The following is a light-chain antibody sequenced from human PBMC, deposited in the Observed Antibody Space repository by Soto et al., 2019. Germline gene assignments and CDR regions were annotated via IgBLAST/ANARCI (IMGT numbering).Light chain of an antibody. CDR3: QQYHTSPLT. CDR2: GAS. V-gene: IGKV3-20*01. J-gene: IGKJ1*01. Sequence: IVLKQSPGTLSLSPGERATFSCRASQSVSSSYIAWYQQKRGQAPRRLIYGASIRATGIPDRFSGSGSGTDFTLTISRLEPEDFALYYCQQYHTSPLTFGQVTKVDI. CDR1: QSVSSSY.